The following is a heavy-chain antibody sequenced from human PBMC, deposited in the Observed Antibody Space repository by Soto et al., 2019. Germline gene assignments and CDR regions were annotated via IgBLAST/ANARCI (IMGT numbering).Heavy chain of an antibody. J-gene: IGHJ4*02. D-gene: IGHD3-3*01. V-gene: IGHV4-39*01. Sequence: SETLSLTCTVSGGSISSSSYYWGWIRQPPWKGLEWIGSIYYSGSTYYNPSLKSRVTISVDTSKNQFSLKLSSVTAADTAVYYCARQGRFRFLGYHPTKDFFDYWGRGSLVTVSS. CDR2: IYYSGST. CDR3: ARQGRFRFLGYHPTKDFFDY. CDR1: GGSISSSSYY.